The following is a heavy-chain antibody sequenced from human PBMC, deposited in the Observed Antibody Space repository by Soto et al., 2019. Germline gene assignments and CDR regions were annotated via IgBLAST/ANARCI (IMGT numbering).Heavy chain of an antibody. CDR2: IIPILGIA. CDR3: SFEIQRIAVAGYEPGLDY. V-gene: IGHV1-69*02. J-gene: IGHJ4*02. Sequence: QVQLVQSGAEVKKPGSSVKVSCKASGGTFSSYTISWVRQAPGQGLEWMGRIIPILGIANYAQKFQGRVTITADKXTXTXXMELSSLRSEHTAVYYCSFEIQRIAVAGYEPGLDYWGQGTLVTVSS. CDR1: GGTFSSYT. D-gene: IGHD6-19*01.